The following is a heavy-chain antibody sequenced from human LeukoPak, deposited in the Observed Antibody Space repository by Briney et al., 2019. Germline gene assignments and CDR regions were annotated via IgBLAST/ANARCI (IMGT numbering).Heavy chain of an antibody. D-gene: IGHD3-3*01. CDR3: ARDTGILEWLPPDRYYYYYYMDV. V-gene: IGHV1-69*13. CDR2: IIPIFGTA. CDR1: GGTFSSYA. J-gene: IGHJ6*03. Sequence: ASVKVSCKASGGTFSSYAISWLRQAPGQGLEWMGGIIPIFGTANYAQKFQGRVTITADESTSTAYMELSSLRSEDTAVYYCARDTGILEWLPPDRYYYYYYMDVWGKGTTVTVSS.